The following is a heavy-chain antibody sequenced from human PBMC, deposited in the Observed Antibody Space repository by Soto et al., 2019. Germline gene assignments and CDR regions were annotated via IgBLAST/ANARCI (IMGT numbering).Heavy chain of an antibody. J-gene: IGHJ4*02. D-gene: IGHD5-18*01. Sequence: PGGSLRLSCAASGFTFSSYGMHWVRQAPGKGLEWVAVILYDGSTKYYADSVKGRFTISRDNSKNTLYLQMSSLRGDDTAFYFCAKGSSRGYSYGEPDYWGQGTLVTVSS. CDR1: GFTFSSYG. V-gene: IGHV3-30*18. CDR3: AKGSSRGYSYGEPDY. CDR2: ILYDGSTK.